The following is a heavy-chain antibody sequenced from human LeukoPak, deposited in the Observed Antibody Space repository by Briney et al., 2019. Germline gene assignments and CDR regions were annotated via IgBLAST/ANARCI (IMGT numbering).Heavy chain of an antibody. V-gene: IGHV4-39*01. Sequence: KPSETLSLTCTVSGGSISSSSYYWGWIRQPPGKGLEWIGSIYYSGSSYYNPSLKSRVTISVDTSKNQFSLKLRSVTAADTAVYYCARLGPGGHGEFDYWGQGTLVTVSS. CDR1: GGSISSSSYY. CDR3: ARLGPGGHGEFDY. D-gene: IGHD3-10*01. J-gene: IGHJ4*02. CDR2: IYYSGSS.